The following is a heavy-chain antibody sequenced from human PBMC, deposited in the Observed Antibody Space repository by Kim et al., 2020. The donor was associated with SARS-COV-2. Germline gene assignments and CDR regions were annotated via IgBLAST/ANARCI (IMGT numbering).Heavy chain of an antibody. CDR1: GFTFSSYA. CDR2: ISGSGGST. CDR3: AKGSRVYYDFWSGYYRGGSFDY. J-gene: IGHJ4*02. V-gene: IGHV3-23*01. Sequence: GGSLRLSCAASGFTFSSYAMSWVRQAPGKGLEWVSAISGSGGSTYYADSVKGRFTISRDNSKNTLYLQMNSLRAEDTAVYYCAKGSRVYYDFWSGYYRGGSFDYWGQGTLGTVSS. D-gene: IGHD3-3*01.